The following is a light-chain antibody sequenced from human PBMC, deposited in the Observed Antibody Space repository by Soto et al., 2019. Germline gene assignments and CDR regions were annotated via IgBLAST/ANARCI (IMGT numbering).Light chain of an antibody. J-gene: IGKJ1*01. V-gene: IGKV1-5*03. Sequence: DIQMTQSPSTLSASVGDRVTITCRASQSISVWVAWFQQKPGNAPKLLIYKATTLESGVQSRFSGSGSGTEFTLTISSLQPDDSATYYCQQYNNRWTFGQGTKVEI. CDR1: QSISVW. CDR3: QQYNNRWT. CDR2: KAT.